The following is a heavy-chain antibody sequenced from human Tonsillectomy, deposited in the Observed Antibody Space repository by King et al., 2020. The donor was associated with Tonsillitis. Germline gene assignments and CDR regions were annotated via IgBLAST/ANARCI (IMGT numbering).Heavy chain of an antibody. CDR1: GDSIRSYF. CDR3: ARGSSWRNYYYYYYMDV. Sequence: VQLQESGPGLVKPSETLSLTCTVSGDSIRSYFWSWIRQPPGKGLEWLGDIYYTGSTNDNPSLKSRVTISVDTSKNQFSLKLSSVTAADTAVYYCARGSSWRNYYYYYYMDV. CDR2: IYYTGST. V-gene: IGHV4-59*01. D-gene: IGHD6-13*01. J-gene: IGHJ6*03.